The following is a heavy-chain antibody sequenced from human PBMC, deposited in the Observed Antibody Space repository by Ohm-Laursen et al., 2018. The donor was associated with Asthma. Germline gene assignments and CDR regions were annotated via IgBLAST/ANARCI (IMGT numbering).Heavy chain of an antibody. CDR2: INHSGST. CDR3: ARDEDIVVVVAATLDY. V-gene: IGHV4-34*01. CDR1: GGSFSGYY. D-gene: IGHD2-15*01. Sequence: TPSLTCTVYGGSFSGYYWSWIRQPPGKGLEWIGEINHSGSTNYNPSLKSRVTISVDTSKNQFSLKLSSVTAADTAVYYCARDEDIVVVVAATLDYWGQGTLVTVSS. J-gene: IGHJ4*02.